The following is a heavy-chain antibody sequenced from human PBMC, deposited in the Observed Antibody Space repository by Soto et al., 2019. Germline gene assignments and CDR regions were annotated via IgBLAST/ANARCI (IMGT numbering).Heavy chain of an antibody. CDR2: IYYSGST. CDR1: GGSISSYY. V-gene: IGHV4-59*01. CDR3: ARDREEYYGSGSYVWFDP. Sequence: LSLTCTVSGGSISSYYWSWIRQPPGKGLEWIGYIYYSGSTNYNPSLKSRVTISVDTSKNQFSLKLSSVTAADTAVYYCARDREEYYGSGSYVWFDPWGQGTLVTVSS. J-gene: IGHJ5*02. D-gene: IGHD3-10*01.